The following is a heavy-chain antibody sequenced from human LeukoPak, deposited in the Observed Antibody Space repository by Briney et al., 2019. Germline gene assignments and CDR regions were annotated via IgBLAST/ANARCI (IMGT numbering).Heavy chain of an antibody. CDR3: AKQRSEVVVAATNY. CDR2: ITGGGDTT. D-gene: IGHD2-15*01. J-gene: IGHJ4*02. CDR1: GFTFSSYA. V-gene: IGHV3-23*01. Sequence: GGSLRLSYAASGFTFSSYAMTWVHQAPGKGLEWVLSITGGGDTTYYADSVRGPFTISRDNSKTTLSLQTNSLRAEDTAVYYCAKQRSEVVVAATNYSGQGTLVTVSS.